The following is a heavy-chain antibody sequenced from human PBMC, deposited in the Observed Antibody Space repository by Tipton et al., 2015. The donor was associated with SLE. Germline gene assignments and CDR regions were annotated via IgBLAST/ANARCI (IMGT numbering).Heavy chain of an antibody. D-gene: IGHD1-26*01. CDR2: INHSGST. CDR1: GGSFTGYY. CDR3: ARGSRSIGGASYYMDV. J-gene: IGHJ6*03. Sequence: TLSLTCAVYGGSFTGYYWSWIRQPPGKRLEWIGEINHSGSTNYNPSLKSRVTISVDTSKNQFSLKLNSVTAADTAVYYCARGSRSIGGASYYMDVWGKGTTVTVSS. V-gene: IGHV4-34*01.